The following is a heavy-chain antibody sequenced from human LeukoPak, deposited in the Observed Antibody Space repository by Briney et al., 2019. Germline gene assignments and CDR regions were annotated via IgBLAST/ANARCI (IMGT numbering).Heavy chain of an antibody. CDR3: ARDRRTMVRGSRRGYDGNYYYMDV. CDR1: GGSISSGSYH. CDR2: YHTSEKT. J-gene: IGHJ6*03. V-gene: IGHV4-61*02. Sequence: SETLSLTCTVSGGSISSGSYHWTWIPQPAGKGLEWIWRYHTSEKTNYKPSRKRRVTISIGTSKYQSSLKLRTVPAADTAAYYCARDRRTMVRGSRRGYDGNYYYMDVWGKGTTVTISS. D-gene: IGHD3-10*01.